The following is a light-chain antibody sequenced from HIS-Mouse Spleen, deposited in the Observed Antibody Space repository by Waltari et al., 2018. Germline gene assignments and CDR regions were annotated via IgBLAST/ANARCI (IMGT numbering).Light chain of an antibody. Sequence: DIVMTQSPDSLAVSLGERATINCKSSQSVLYSSNNKNYLAWYQQKPGQPPKLLIYWASTRESGVPDRFSGSGSGTDFTLTISSLQPEDFATYYCQQSYSTPRMFGQGTKVEIK. CDR3: QQSYSTPRM. CDR2: WAS. J-gene: IGKJ1*01. CDR1: QSVLYSSNNKNY. V-gene: IGKV4-1*01.